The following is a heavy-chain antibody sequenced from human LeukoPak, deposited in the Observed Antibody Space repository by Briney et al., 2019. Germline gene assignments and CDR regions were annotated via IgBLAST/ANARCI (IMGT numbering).Heavy chain of an antibody. CDR3: AAKEGTRSDFDY. V-gene: IGHV3-48*03. Sequence: GGSLRLSCVASGFTFSSYEMNWARQAPGKGLEWVSYISSSGSTTHYADSAKGRFTISRDNAKNSLYLQMNSLRGEDTAVYYCAAKEGTRSDFDYWGQGTLVTVAS. CDR2: ISSSGSTT. D-gene: IGHD1-14*01. CDR1: GFTFSSYE. J-gene: IGHJ4*02.